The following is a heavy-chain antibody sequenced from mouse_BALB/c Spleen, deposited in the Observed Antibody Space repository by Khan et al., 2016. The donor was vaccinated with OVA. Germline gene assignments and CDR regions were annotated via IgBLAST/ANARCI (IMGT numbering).Heavy chain of an antibody. CDR1: GFTFSDYY. V-gene: IGHV5-4*02. Sequence: EVELVESGGGLVKPGGSLKLSCAASGFTFSDYYMYWVRQTPEKRLEWVATISDGGSYTYYLDSVKGRFTISRDDAKNNRYLQMNSLKSEDTAMYYCARGFYGNPFAYWGQGTLVTVSA. J-gene: IGHJ3*01. CDR3: ARGFYGNPFAY. D-gene: IGHD2-1*01. CDR2: ISDGGSYT.